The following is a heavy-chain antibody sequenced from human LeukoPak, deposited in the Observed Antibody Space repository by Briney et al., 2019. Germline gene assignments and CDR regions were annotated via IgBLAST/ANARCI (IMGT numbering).Heavy chain of an antibody. CDR3: ARGDDYGGNPFDY. J-gene: IGHJ4*02. CDR1: GFTFSSYE. CDR2: ISSSGSTI. D-gene: IGHD4-23*01. V-gene: IGHV3-48*03. Sequence: GGSLRLSCAASGFTFSSYEMNWVRQAPGKGLEWVSYISSSGSTIYYADSVKGRFTISRDNAKNSLYLQMNSLRAEDTAVYYCARGDDYGGNPFDYWGQGTLVTVS.